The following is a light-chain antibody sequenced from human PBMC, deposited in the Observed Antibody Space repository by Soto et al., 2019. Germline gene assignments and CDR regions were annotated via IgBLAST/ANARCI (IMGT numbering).Light chain of an antibody. CDR3: QSYDRSLSRV. CDR1: SSNIGADFD. V-gene: IGLV1-40*01. CDR2: GNT. J-gene: IGLJ1*01. Sequence: QSVLTQPPSVSGAPGQRITISCTGSSSNIGADFDVYWYQQLPGAAPKLLIYGNTIRPSGVPDRFSGSKSGTSASLAITGLQAEDEADYYCQSYDRSLSRVFGTGTKVTVL.